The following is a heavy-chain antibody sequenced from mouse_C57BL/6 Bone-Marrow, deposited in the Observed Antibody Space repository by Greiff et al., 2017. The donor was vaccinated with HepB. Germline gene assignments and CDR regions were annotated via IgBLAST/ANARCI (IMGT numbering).Heavy chain of an antibody. V-gene: IGHV5-9-1*02. D-gene: IGHD1-1*01. J-gene: IGHJ2*01. CDR1: GFTFSSYA. Sequence: EVQLVESGEGLVKPGGSLKLSCAASGFTFSSYAMSWVRQTPEKRLEWVAYISSGGDYIYYADTVKGRFTISRDNARNTLYLQMSSLKSEDTAMYYCTRDPPYGSPFDYWGQGTTLTVSS. CDR2: ISSGGDYI. CDR3: TRDPPYGSPFDY.